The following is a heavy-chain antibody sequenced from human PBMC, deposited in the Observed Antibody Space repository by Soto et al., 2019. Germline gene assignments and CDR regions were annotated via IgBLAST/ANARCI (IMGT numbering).Heavy chain of an antibody. CDR2: IYYSGST. D-gene: IGHD6-13*01. Sequence: QVQLQESGPGLVKPSQTLSLTCTVSGGSISSGGYYWSWIRQHPGMGLEWIGYIYYSGSTYYNPSLKSRVTISVDTSKNQFSLKLSSVTAADTAVYYCARDRGSSSTRHWFDPWGQGTLVTVSS. V-gene: IGHV4-31*03. CDR3: ARDRGSSSTRHWFDP. J-gene: IGHJ5*02. CDR1: GGSISSGGYY.